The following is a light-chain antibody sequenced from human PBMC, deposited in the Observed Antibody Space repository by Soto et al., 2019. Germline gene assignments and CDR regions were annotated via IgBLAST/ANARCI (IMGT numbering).Light chain of an antibody. V-gene: IGKV3D-20*02. CDR1: QSVTSRN. J-gene: IGKJ5*01. Sequence: IVLTQSPGTLSLSPGERATLSCRASQSVTSRNLAWYQQKPGQAPRLLIYDASNRATGIPARFSGSGSGADFTLTISSLEPEDFAVYYCQQRSNWPITFGQGTRLEIK. CDR3: QQRSNWPIT. CDR2: DAS.